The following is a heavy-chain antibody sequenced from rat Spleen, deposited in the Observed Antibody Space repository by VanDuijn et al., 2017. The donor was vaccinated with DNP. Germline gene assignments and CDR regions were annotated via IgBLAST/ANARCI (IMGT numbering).Heavy chain of an antibody. J-gene: IGHJ2*01. CDR2: ISYNGGTP. CDR3: AKGAPLDY. V-gene: IGHV5-31*01. Sequence: EVQLVESGGGPVQPGRSLKLSCVASGFIFSNYWMTWIRQAPGKGLEWVATISYNGGTPYYRDSVKGRFTVSRNNAENTVYLQMNSLRSEDTATYYCAKGAPLDYWGQGVMVTVSS. CDR1: GFIFSNYW. D-gene: IGHD3-1*01.